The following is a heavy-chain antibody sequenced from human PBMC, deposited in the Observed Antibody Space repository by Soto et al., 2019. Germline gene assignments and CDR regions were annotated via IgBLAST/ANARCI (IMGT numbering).Heavy chain of an antibody. CDR2: IYHSGST. CDR3: ARGGGLRFLEWTYGMDV. D-gene: IGHD3-3*01. J-gene: IGHJ6*02. Sequence: KPSETLSLTCAVSGGSISSSNWWSWVRQPPGKGLEWIGEIYHSGSTNYNPSLKSRVTISVDKSKNQFSLKLSSVTAADTAVYYCARGGGLRFLEWTYGMDVWGQGTTVTVS. CDR1: GGSISSSNW. V-gene: IGHV4-4*02.